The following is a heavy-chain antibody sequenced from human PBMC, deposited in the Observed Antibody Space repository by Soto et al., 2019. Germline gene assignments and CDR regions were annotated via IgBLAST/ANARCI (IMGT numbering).Heavy chain of an antibody. D-gene: IGHD6-6*01. Sequence: SVKVSCKASGGAFTNPAINWVRQAPGQGFQWMGGIIPIFGTSNSAQKFQDRLTISADTSTGTAYLELRSLQSEDTAIYYCATARQDGLTWSYFCQSWGPGTLFTVSP. CDR1: GGAFTNPA. CDR2: IIPIFGTS. CDR3: ATARQDGLTWSYFCQS. J-gene: IGHJ5*02. V-gene: IGHV1-69*06.